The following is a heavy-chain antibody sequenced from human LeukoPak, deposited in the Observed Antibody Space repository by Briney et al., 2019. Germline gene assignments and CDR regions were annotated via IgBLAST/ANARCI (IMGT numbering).Heavy chain of an antibody. CDR1: GFTFTNAW. J-gene: IGHJ4*02. V-gene: IGHV3-23*01. Sequence: GGSLRLSCAASGFTFTNAWMSWVRQAPGKGLEWVSAISGSGGSTYYADSVKGRFTISRDNSKNTLYLQMNSLRAEDTAVYYCAKDPAHYYDTYFDYWGQGTLVTVSS. D-gene: IGHD3-9*01. CDR2: ISGSGGST. CDR3: AKDPAHYYDTYFDY.